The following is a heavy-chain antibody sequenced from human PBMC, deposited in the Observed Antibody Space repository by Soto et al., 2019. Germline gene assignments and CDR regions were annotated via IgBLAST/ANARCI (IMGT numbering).Heavy chain of an antibody. V-gene: IGHV1-18*01. CDR2: INTYTGNT. CDR1: GYTFTSYG. J-gene: IGHJ6*02. Sequence: GASVKVSCKASGYTFTSYGISWVRQAPGQGLEWVGWINTYTGNTNYAQKLQVRVTMTTDTSTSTAYMELRSLRSDDTAVYYCARDHYYGSGKNGMDVWGQGTTVTVSS. CDR3: ARDHYYGSGKNGMDV. D-gene: IGHD3-10*01.